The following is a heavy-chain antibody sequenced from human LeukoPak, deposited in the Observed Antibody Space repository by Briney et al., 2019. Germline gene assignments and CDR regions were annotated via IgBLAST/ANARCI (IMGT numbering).Heavy chain of an antibody. J-gene: IGHJ4*02. CDR1: GYSFTSYW. Sequence: GESLKISCKGSGYSFTSYWVGWVRQMPGKGLEWMGIIYPGDSDTRYSPSFQGQVTISADKSISTAYLQWSSLKASDTAMYYCARGEAQQLVLFDYWGQGTLVTVSS. D-gene: IGHD6-13*01. CDR3: ARGEAQQLVLFDY. CDR2: IYPGDSDT. V-gene: IGHV5-51*01.